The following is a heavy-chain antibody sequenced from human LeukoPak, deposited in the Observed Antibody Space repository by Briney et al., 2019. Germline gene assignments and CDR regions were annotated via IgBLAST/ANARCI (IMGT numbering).Heavy chain of an antibody. CDR1: GGSISSYY. D-gene: IGHD6-13*01. CDR2: IYNSGST. V-gene: IGHV4-4*07. Sequence: PSETLSLTCPVSGGSISSYYWSWIRQPAGKGLEWIGHIYNSGSTNYNPSLKGRVTMSVATSKNQFSLHLSSVTAADTAVYYCARSAFLVTAPGLYYFDYWGQGTLVAVSS. CDR3: ARSAFLVTAPGLYYFDY. J-gene: IGHJ4*02.